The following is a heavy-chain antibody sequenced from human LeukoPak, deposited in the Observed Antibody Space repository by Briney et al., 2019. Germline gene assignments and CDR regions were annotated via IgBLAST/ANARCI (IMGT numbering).Heavy chain of an antibody. V-gene: IGHV4-39*07. CDR1: GGSISSSSYY. D-gene: IGHD6-19*01. CDR2: IYYSGST. J-gene: IGHJ2*01. Sequence: PSETLSLTCTVSGGSISSSSYYWGWIRQPPGKGLEWIGSIYYSGSTYYNPSLKSRVTISVDTSKNQFSLKLSSVTAADTAVYYCARRQSSGWYLLVYWYFDLWGRGTLVTVSS. CDR3: ARRQSSGWYLLVYWYFDL.